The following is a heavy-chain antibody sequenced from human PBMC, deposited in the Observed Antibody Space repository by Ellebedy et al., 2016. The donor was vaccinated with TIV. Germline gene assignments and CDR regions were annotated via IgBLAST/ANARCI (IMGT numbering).Heavy chain of an antibody. CDR2: ISASGGST. Sequence: PGGSLRLSCAASGFTFSSYAMSWVRQAPGKGLEWVPGISASGGSTYYGDSVKGRFSISRDSSKTTLYLHMNSLRAEDTAVYYCARPWVEMATIGDAFDIWGQGTMVTVSS. D-gene: IGHD5-24*01. J-gene: IGHJ3*02. CDR1: GFTFSSYA. CDR3: ARPWVEMATIGDAFDI. V-gene: IGHV3-23*01.